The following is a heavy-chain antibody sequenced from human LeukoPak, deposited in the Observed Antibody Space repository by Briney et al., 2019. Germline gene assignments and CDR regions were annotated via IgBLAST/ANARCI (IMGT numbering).Heavy chain of an antibody. D-gene: IGHD3-10*01. V-gene: IGHV3-30*18. Sequence: PGGSLRLSCAASGFAFSSYWMHWVRQAPGKGLEWVAVISYDGSHKYSADSVKGRFTISRDNSKNMLYLQMNSLRAEDTAVYYCAEPYYYGSRSYMDYWGQGTLVTVSS. J-gene: IGHJ4*02. CDR1: GFAFSSYW. CDR2: ISYDGSHK. CDR3: AEPYYYGSRSYMDY.